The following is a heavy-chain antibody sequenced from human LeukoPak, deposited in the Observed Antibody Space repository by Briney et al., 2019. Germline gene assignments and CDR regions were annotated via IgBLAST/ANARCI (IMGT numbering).Heavy chain of an antibody. D-gene: IGHD1-26*01. CDR2: IYYSGST. CDR3: ARVGWGDYLDY. CDR1: GGSISGYY. J-gene: IGHJ4*02. Sequence: SETLSLTCTVSGGSISGYYCSWIRQPPGTGLEWIGYIYYSGSTNYNPSLKSRVTISVDASKNQFSLKLSSVTAADTAVYYCARVGWGDYLDYWGQGTLVTVSS. V-gene: IGHV4-59*01.